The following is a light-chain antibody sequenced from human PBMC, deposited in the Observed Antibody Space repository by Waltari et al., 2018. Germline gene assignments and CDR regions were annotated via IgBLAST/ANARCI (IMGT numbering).Light chain of an antibody. Sequence: EIVLTQSPAPLSLSPRERATLSCRASHSVSRYLAWYQQRPGHAPRLLIYDASNRATGIPARFSGSGSETDFTLTISSLEPEDFAVYYCQQRSNWPLTFGGGTKVEIK. CDR2: DAS. CDR3: QQRSNWPLT. J-gene: IGKJ4*01. V-gene: IGKV3-11*01. CDR1: HSVSRY.